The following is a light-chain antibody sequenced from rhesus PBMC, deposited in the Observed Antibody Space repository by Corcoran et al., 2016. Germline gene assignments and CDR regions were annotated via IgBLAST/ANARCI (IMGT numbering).Light chain of an antibody. Sequence: QVILTQSPATLPLSPGERATLSCRTSQSVSSYLAWYQQKPGQAPRRLIYGASSRATGIPDRFSGSGYGTEFTLTISRLEPEAFAVYYCQKYSSSPPYSFGQGTKVEIK. CDR3: QKYSSSPPYS. CDR2: GAS. CDR1: QSVSSY. V-gene: IGKV3-53*01. J-gene: IGKJ2*01.